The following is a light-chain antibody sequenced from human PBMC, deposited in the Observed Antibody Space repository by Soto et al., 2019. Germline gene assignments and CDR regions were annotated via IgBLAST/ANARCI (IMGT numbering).Light chain of an antibody. CDR1: QSISSW. CDR3: QQYNTYQGT. Sequence: GDRVTIPCRASQSISSWLAWYQQKPGKAPKLLIYAASSLQSGVPSGFSGSGSGTEFTLTISSLQPDDFATYYCQQYNTYQGTFGPGTKVDI. CDR2: AAS. V-gene: IGKV1-5*01. J-gene: IGKJ1*01.